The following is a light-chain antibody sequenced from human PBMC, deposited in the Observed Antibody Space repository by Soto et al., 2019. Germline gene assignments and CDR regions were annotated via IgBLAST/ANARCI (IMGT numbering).Light chain of an antibody. V-gene: IGLV2-8*01. CDR3: SSYAGGSNV. CDR1: SSDVGGYNY. CDR2: EVN. Sequence: QSALTQPPSASGSPGQSVAISCTGTSSDVGGYNYVSWYQQHPGKAPKLMIYEVNKRPSGVPDRFSGSKSGNTASRTVYGLQAEDEADYYCSSYAGGSNVFGTGTKVTVL. J-gene: IGLJ1*01.